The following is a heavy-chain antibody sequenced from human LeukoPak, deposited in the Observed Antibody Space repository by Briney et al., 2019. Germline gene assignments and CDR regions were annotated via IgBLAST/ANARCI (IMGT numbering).Heavy chain of an antibody. CDR3: ARGRSGDYFDY. CDR1: GYSISSGYY. J-gene: IGHJ4*02. V-gene: IGHV4-61*01. Sequence: SETLSLTCTVSGYSISSGYYWSWIRPPPGKGLEWIGYIYYSGSTNYNPSLKSRVTISVDTSKNQFSLKLSSVTAADTAVYYCARGRSGDYFDYWGQGTLVTVSS. CDR2: IYYSGST. D-gene: IGHD4-17*01.